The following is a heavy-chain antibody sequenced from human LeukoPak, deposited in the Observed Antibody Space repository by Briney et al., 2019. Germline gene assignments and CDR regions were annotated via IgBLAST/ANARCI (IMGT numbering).Heavy chain of an antibody. Sequence: SETLSLTCTVSGGSISGYYWSWIRQPPGKGLEWIGYIYYSGTTNYNPSLRSRVTISVDTSKNQFSLRLSSVTATYTAVYYCARLHSSRAEEFDPWGQGTLVTVSS. V-gene: IGHV4-59*01. CDR1: GGSISGYY. CDR2: IYYSGTT. J-gene: IGHJ5*02. CDR3: ARLHSSRAEEFDP.